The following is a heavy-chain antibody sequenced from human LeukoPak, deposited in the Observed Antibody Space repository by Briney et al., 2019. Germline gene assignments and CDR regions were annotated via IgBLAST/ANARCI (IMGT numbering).Heavy chain of an antibody. D-gene: IGHD6-19*01. Sequence: GGSLRLSCAASGFTVSSNYMTWVRQAPGRGLEWVSSIRPSGDNTYYGDSVKGRFTISRDNSKNTVYLQMNNMRVDDTAVYYCARVAGWHWFDPWGQGTLVTVSS. CDR2: IRPSGDNT. CDR1: GFTVSSNY. CDR3: ARVAGWHWFDP. V-gene: IGHV3-23*01. J-gene: IGHJ5*02.